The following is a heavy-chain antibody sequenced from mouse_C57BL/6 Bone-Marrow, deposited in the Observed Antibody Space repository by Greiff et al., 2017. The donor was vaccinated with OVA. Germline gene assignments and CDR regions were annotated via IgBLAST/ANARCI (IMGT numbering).Heavy chain of an antibody. CDR1: EYEFPSHD. CDR2: INSDGGST. D-gene: IGHD2-5*01. CDR3: ARRYSKSYWYFDV. V-gene: IGHV5-2*01. J-gene: IGHJ1*03. Sequence: EVQGVESGGGLVQPGESLKLSCESNEYEFPSHDMSWGRKTPEKRLELVAAINSDGGSTYYPDTMERRFIISRDNTKKTLYLQMSSLRSEDTALYYCARRYSKSYWYFDVWGTGTTVTVSS.